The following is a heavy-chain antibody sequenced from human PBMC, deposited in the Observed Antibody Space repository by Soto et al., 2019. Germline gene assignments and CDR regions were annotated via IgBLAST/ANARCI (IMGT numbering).Heavy chain of an antibody. CDR3: ARAGRYCGGDCYSYYYYYGMDV. V-gene: IGHV3-33*01. J-gene: IGHJ6*02. CDR1: GFTFSSYG. Sequence: QVQLVESGGGVVQPGRSLRLSCAASGFTFSSYGMHWVRQAPGKGLEWVAVIWYDGSNKYYADSVKGRFTISRENSKSTRSLQMNGVRAEDTAVYYCARAGRYCGGDCYSYYYYYGMDVWGQGTTVTVSS. CDR2: IWYDGSNK. D-gene: IGHD2-21*02.